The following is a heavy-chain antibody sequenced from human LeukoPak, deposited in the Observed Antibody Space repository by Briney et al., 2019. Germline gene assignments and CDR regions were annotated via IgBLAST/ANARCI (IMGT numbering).Heavy chain of an antibody. Sequence: GGSLRLSCAASGFTVSSYGMNWVRQPPGKGLEWVSSITSISSSINYADSVEGRFTISRDNAKNSIYVQMKSLRAEDTAVYYCARARGSSWSTDAFDIWGQGTMVTVSS. CDR1: GFTVSSYG. CDR3: ARARGSSWSTDAFDI. J-gene: IGHJ3*02. D-gene: IGHD6-13*01. CDR2: ITSISSSI. V-gene: IGHV3-21*06.